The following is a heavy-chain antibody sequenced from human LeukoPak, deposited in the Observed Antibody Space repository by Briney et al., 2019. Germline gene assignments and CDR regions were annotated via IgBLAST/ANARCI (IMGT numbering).Heavy chain of an antibody. Sequence: SETLSLTCAVYGGSFSGYYWSWIRQPPGKGLEWIGEINHSGSTNYNPSLKSRVTISVDTSKNQFSLKLSSVTAVDTAVYYCARKATTGPTKAAFDIWGQGTMVTVSS. J-gene: IGHJ3*02. V-gene: IGHV4-34*01. CDR3: ARKATTGPTKAAFDI. CDR1: GGSFSGYY. D-gene: IGHD4-17*01. CDR2: INHSGST.